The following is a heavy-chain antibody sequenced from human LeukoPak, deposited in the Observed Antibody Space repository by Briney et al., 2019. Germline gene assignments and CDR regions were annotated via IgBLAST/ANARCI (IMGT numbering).Heavy chain of an antibody. V-gene: IGHV1-46*01. Sequence: ASVKVSCTASGYTFTSYYMHWVRQAPGQGLEWMGIINPSGGSTSYAQKFQGRVTMTRDTSTSTVYMELSSLRSEDTAVYYCARLTGELLRSLHAFDIWGQGTMVTVSS. CDR2: INPSGGST. CDR1: GYTFTSYY. CDR3: ARLTGELLRSLHAFDI. D-gene: IGHD1-26*01. J-gene: IGHJ3*02.